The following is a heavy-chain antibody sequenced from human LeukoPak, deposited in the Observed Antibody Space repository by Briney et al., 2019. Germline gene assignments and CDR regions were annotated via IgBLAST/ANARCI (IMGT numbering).Heavy chain of an antibody. D-gene: IGHD1-26*01. CDR1: GGSMSSNY. Sequence: PSENLSLTCTVSGGSMSSNYWSWIRQPPGKGLEWIGYIYNSGTIYYSGSTNYNPSLLSRVTISVDTSKNQFSLKLRSVTAADTAAYYCARPFSGSYSDAFDLWGQGTMVTVSS. CDR3: ARPFSGSYSDAFDL. CDR2: IYNSGTIYYSGST. V-gene: IGHV4-59*08. J-gene: IGHJ3*01.